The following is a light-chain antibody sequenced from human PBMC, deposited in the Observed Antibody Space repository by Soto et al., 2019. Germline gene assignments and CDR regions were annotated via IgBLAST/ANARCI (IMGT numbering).Light chain of an antibody. Sequence: QSVLTQPPSVSAAPGQKVTISCSGSSSNIGGNSVSWYQQLPGTAPKLLIYDDNKRPSGITDRFSGSKSGTSATLGITGFQTGDEAYYYCGSWDSSLSAYVFGTGTKLTVL. CDR3: GSWDSSLSAYV. CDR2: DDN. J-gene: IGLJ1*01. CDR1: SSNIGGNS. V-gene: IGLV1-51*01.